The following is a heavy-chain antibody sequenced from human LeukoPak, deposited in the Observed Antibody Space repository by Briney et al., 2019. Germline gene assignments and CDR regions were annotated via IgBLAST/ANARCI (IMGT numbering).Heavy chain of an antibody. Sequence: GGSLRLSCVASGFTFTDYYMTWIRQAPGKGLEWVSYISSSGKTIKYGDSVKGRFTISRDNAKKSLDLQMNSLRAEDTAVYYCERDPGIPYEYYFDYWGQGILVTVSS. V-gene: IGHV3-11*01. CDR3: ERDPGIPYEYYFDY. CDR2: ISSSGKTI. D-gene: IGHD3-16*01. CDR1: GFTFTDYY. J-gene: IGHJ4*02.